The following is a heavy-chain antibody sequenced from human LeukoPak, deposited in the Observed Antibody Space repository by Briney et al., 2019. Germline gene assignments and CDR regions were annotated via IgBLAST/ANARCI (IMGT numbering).Heavy chain of an antibody. D-gene: IGHD2-2*01. CDR3: AKDPDGTSYFDD. J-gene: IGHJ4*02. V-gene: IGHV3-23*01. Sequence: GGSLRLSCAASGFTFSSHALSWVRQAPGKGLEWVSSLSGSGYNTYYADSVKGRFTISRDNSKNTVYLQMNSLRAEDTAVYYCAKDPDGTSYFDDWGQGTLVTVSS. CDR2: LSGSGYNT. CDR1: GFTFSSHA.